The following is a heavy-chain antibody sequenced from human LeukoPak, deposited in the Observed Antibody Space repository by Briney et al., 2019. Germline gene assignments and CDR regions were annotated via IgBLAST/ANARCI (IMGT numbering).Heavy chain of an antibody. J-gene: IGHJ4*02. CDR2: IIPIFGTA. CDR1: GGTFSSYA. D-gene: IGHD5-18*01. Sequence: ASVKVSCKASGGTFSSYAISWARQAPGQGLEWMGGIIPIFGTANYAQKYQGRVTITADESTSTAYMELSSLRSEDTAVYYCARRRYSYGFDYWGQGTLVTVSS. CDR3: ARRRYSYGFDY. V-gene: IGHV1-69*13.